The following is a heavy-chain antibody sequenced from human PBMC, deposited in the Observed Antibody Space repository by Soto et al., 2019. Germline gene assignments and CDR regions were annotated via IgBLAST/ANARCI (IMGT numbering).Heavy chain of an antibody. Sequence: QVQLVQSGAEVKKPGSSVKVSCKASGGTFSSYAISWVRQAPGQGLEWMGGIIPIFGTANYAQKFQGRVTITADESRSPAYMELSSLRSEDTAVYYCARGRVAAAGTSYYYYGMDVWGQGTTVTVSS. J-gene: IGHJ6*02. V-gene: IGHV1-69*12. CDR3: ARGRVAAAGTSYYYYGMDV. CDR2: IIPIFGTA. D-gene: IGHD6-13*01. CDR1: GGTFSSYA.